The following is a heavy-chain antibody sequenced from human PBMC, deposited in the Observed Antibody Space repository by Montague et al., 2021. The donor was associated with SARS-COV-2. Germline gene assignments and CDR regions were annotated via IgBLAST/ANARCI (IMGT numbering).Heavy chain of an antibody. J-gene: IGHJ4*02. CDR1: GFTFSTYA. CDR3: AKGSLPRDFVFHY. Sequence: SLRLSCAASGFTFSTYAMNWVRQAPGKGLEWVSGISGSGGGTFYADSVKGRFTISRDNSKNTLYLQMNSLRAEDTAVYFCAKGSLPRDFVFHYWGQGTLVTVSS. V-gene: IGHV3-23*01. CDR2: ISGSGGGT. D-gene: IGHD2-21*02.